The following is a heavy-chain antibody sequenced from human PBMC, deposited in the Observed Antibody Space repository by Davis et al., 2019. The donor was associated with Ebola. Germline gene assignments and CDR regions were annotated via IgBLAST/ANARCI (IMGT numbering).Heavy chain of an antibody. CDR3: AKDIGGYTQYYFDY. D-gene: IGHD5-12*01. CDR2: ISWNSGSI. J-gene: IGHJ4*02. Sequence: PGGSLRLSCAASGFTFDDYAMHWVRQAPGKGLEWVSGISWNSGSIGYADSVKGRFTISRDNAKNSLYLQMNSLRAEDTALYYCAKDIGGYTQYYFDYWGQGTLVTVSS. CDR1: GFTFDDYA. V-gene: IGHV3-9*01.